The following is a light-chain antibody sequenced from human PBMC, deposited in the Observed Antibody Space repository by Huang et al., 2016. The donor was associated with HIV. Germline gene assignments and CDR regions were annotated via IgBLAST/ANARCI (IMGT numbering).Light chain of an antibody. CDR3: MQSLQTPGT. V-gene: IGKV2-28*01. CDR2: SVS. CDR1: QSLLHGNGYNY. J-gene: IGKJ5*01. Sequence: DIVMIQSPLSLSVTPGEAASISCRSSQSLLHGNGYNYLEWYLQKPGQSPQLLIYSVSARAPGVPARFSASGSGTDLSLTISSVEAEDIGIYYCMQSLQTPGTFGQGTRLDIK.